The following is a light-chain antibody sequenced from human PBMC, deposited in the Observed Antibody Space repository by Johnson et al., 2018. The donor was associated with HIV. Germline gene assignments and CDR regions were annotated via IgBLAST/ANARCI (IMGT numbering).Light chain of an antibody. CDR1: SSNIGNNY. CDR2: ENT. V-gene: IGLV1-51*02. Sequence: QSVLTQPPSVSAAPGQKVTISCSGSSSNIGNNYVSWYQQHPGTAPTLLIYENTTRPSGIPDRFSGCSSGTSATLGITGLHPGDEADYYCATWDRSLTAGGVFGTGTKSTVL. J-gene: IGLJ1*01. CDR3: ATWDRSLTAGGV.